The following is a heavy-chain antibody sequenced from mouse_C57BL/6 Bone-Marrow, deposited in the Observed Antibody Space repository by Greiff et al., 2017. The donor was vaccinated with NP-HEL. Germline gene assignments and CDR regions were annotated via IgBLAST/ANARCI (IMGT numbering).Heavy chain of an antibody. Sequence: EVQLQQSGPVLVKPGASVKMSCKASGYTFTDYYMNWVKQSHGKSLEWIGVINPYNGGTSYNQQFKGKATLTVDKSSSTAYMELNSLTSEDSAVYYCARTRWLPFYAMDYWGQGTSVTVSS. J-gene: IGHJ4*01. CDR1: GYTFTDYY. CDR2: INPYNGGT. CDR3: ARTRWLPFYAMDY. V-gene: IGHV1-19*01. D-gene: IGHD2-3*01.